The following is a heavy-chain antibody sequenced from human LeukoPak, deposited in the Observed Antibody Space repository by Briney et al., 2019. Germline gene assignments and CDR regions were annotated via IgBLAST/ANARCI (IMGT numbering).Heavy chain of an antibody. CDR2: ISGSGSSA. CDR1: GFTFSRFA. CDR3: VPEGFDI. V-gene: IGHV3-23*01. Sequence: GGSLRLPCEISGFTFSRFAMNWVRQAPGQGLEWISIISGSGSSAYYADSVKGRFIVSRDNFKNTVNLEMSSLRVEDTAVYYCVPEGFDIWGQGKMVTVSS. J-gene: IGHJ3*02.